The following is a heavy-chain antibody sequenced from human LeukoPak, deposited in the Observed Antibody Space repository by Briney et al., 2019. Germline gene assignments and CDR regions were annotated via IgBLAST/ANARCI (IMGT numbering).Heavy chain of an antibody. V-gene: IGHV3-48*03. J-gene: IGHJ5*02. D-gene: IGHD3-22*01. Sequence: GGSLRLSCAASGFTFSSYEMNWVRQAPGKGLEWVSYISSSGSTMYYADSVKGRFTISRDNAKNSLYLQMNSLRAEDTAVYYCARLDYDSSGYYYGFDPWGQGTLVTVSS. CDR1: GFTFSSYE. CDR3: ARLDYDSSGYYYGFDP. CDR2: ISSSGSTM.